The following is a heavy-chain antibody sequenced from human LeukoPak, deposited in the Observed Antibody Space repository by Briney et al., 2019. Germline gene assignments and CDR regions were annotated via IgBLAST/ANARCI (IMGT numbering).Heavy chain of an antibody. CDR2: IYYSGST. Sequence: SSETLSLTCTVSGGSISSSSYYWGWIRQPPGKGLEWIGSIYYSGSTYYNPSLKSRVTISVDTSKNQFSLKLSSVTAADTAVYYCARGGYSSSWYAFTYFDYWGQGTLVTVSS. CDR3: ARGGYSSSWYAFTYFDY. V-gene: IGHV4-39*01. D-gene: IGHD6-13*01. J-gene: IGHJ4*02. CDR1: GGSISSSSYY.